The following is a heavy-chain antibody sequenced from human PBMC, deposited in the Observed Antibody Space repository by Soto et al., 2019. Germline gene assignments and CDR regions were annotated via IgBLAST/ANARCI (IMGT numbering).Heavy chain of an antibody. V-gene: IGHV3-23*01. D-gene: IGHD6-19*01. CDR2: ISGSGGST. Sequence: GGSLRLSCAASGFTFSSYAMSWVRQAPGKRLEWVSAISGSGGSTYYADSVKGRFTISRDNSKNTLYLQMNSLRAEDTAVYYCATQVSGWPSFLDYWGQGTLVTVSS. J-gene: IGHJ4*02. CDR3: ATQVSGWPSFLDY. CDR1: GFTFSSYA.